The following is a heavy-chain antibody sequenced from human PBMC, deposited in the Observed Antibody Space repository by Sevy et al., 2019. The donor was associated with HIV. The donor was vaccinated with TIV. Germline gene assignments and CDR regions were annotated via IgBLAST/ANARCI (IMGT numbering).Heavy chain of an antibody. V-gene: IGHV1-2*06. CDR3: ARGVAVPAQGHFEY. D-gene: IGHD2-2*01. J-gene: IGHJ4*02. CDR2: INPNSGAT. Sequence: ASVKVSCKASGYTFTVYSLHWVRQAPGQGLEWMGRINPNSGATNYAQKFQGRVTMTRDTSISTAYMELSRLTSDDTAVYYCARGVAVPAQGHFEYWGQGTLATVSS. CDR1: GYTFTVYS.